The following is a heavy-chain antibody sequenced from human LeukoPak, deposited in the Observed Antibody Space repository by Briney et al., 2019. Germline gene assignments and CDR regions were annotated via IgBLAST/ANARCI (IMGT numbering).Heavy chain of an antibody. V-gene: IGHV3-53*01. CDR2: PYTGSST. J-gene: IGHJ6*02. D-gene: IGHD3-16*01. CDR1: GVTVSRNY. CDR3: ARDIGGEVRLYYGMDV. Sequence: GESLRHSCAASGVTVSRNYMNWVRPPPGGGLEWVSAPYTGSSTYHADSVKCRFTISRHNPKHTLHLHFNSLSAEDRAVYYCARDIGGEVRLYYGMDVWGRGTTVTVSS.